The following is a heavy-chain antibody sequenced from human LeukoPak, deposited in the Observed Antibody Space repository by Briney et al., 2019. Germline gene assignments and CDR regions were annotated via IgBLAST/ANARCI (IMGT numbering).Heavy chain of an antibody. CDR1: GFIFSSYA. J-gene: IGHJ5*02. Sequence: GGSLRLSCAASGFIFSSYAMSWVRQAPGKGLEWVSAISGSGGSTYYADSVKGRFTISRDNSKNTLYLQMNSLRAEDTAVYYCAKSGLWSHQNWFDPWGQGTLVTVSS. CDR3: AKSGLWSHQNWFDP. V-gene: IGHV3-23*01. CDR2: ISGSGGST. D-gene: IGHD3-10*01.